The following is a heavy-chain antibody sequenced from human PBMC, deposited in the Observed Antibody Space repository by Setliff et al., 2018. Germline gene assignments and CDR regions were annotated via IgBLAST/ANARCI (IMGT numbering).Heavy chain of an antibody. Sequence: GASVKVSCKASGGTFSSYAISWVRQAPGQGLEWMGGITPIYASTNYAQKFQGRVTITADESTNTAYMEMHSLTSADTAVYYCARGRMPHYYMDVWGKGTTVTVSS. CDR1: GGTFSSYA. V-gene: IGHV1-69*13. CDR3: ARGRMPHYYMDV. CDR2: ITPIYAST. D-gene: IGHD2-2*01. J-gene: IGHJ6*03.